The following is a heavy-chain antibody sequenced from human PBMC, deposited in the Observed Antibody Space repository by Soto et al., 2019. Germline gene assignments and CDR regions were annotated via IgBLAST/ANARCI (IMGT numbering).Heavy chain of an antibody. Sequence: SQTLSLTCAISGDSVSSNSAAWNWIRQSPSRGLEWLGRTYYRSKWYNDYAVSVKSRITINPDTSKNQFSLQLNSVTPEDTAVYYCARDLVRRGYSGYDSPYYYYGMDVWGQGTTVTVSS. CDR2: TYYRSKWYN. J-gene: IGHJ6*02. D-gene: IGHD5-12*01. V-gene: IGHV6-1*01. CDR1: GDSVSSNSAA. CDR3: ARDLVRRGYSGYDSPYYYYGMDV.